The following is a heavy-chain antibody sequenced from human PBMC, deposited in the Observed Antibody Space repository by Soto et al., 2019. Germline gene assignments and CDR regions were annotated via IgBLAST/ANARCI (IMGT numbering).Heavy chain of an antibody. CDR1: GFPVSSYV. CDR2: ISGGGSNT. CDR3: AKDSNKYSSSLRGRYFDY. Sequence: GGSLRLSCAASGFPVSSYVLSWGCQAPGKGLAWVSGISGGGSNTFYADYVKGRFTISRDNSKNTLLLQMNSLGAEDTAVYYCAKDSNKYSSSLRGRYFDYWGQGIGVSVAS. D-gene: IGHD4-4*01. J-gene: IGHJ4*02. V-gene: IGHV3-23*01.